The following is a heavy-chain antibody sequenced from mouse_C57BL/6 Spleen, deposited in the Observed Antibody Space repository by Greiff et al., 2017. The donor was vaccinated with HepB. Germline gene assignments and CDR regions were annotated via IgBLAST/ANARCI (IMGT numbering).Heavy chain of an antibody. CDR3: ARVTTVVVHWYFDV. D-gene: IGHD1-1*01. CDR1: GYTFTDYY. J-gene: IGHJ1*03. V-gene: IGHV1-26*01. CDR2: INPNNGGT. Sequence: EVQLQQSGPELVKPGASVKISCKASGYTFTDYYMNWVKQSHGKSLEWIGDINPNNGGTSYNQKFTGKATLTVDKSSSTAYMELRSLTSEDSAVYYCARVTTVVVHWYFDVWGTGTTVTVSS.